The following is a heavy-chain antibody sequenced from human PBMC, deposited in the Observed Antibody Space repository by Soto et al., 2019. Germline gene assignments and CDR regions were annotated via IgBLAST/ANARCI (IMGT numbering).Heavy chain of an antibody. CDR3: ARDQYCGGDCYGYGMDV. V-gene: IGHV4-4*07. D-gene: IGHD2-21*02. J-gene: IGHJ6*02. CDR1: GGSISSYY. CDR2: IYTSGST. Sequence: PSETLSLTCTVSGGSISSYYWSWIRQPAGKGLEWIGRIYTSGSTNYNPSLKSRVTMSVDTSKNQFSLKLSSVTAADTAVYYCARDQYCGGDCYGYGMDVWGQGTTVTVSS.